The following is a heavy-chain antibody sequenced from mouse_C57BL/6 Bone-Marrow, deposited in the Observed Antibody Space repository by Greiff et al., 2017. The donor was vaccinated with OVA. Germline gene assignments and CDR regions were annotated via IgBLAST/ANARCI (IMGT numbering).Heavy chain of an antibody. J-gene: IGHJ3*01. CDR1: GFSLTSYG. CDR2: IWSGGST. D-gene: IGHD3-2*02. V-gene: IGHV2-2*01. CDR3: AIQLRLLAY. Sequence: VHLVEPGPGLVQPSQSLSITCTVSGFSLTSYGVHWVRQSPGKGLEWLGVIWSGGSTDYNAAFISRLSISKDNSKSQVFFKMNSLQADDTAIYYCAIQLRLLAYWGQGTLVTVSA.